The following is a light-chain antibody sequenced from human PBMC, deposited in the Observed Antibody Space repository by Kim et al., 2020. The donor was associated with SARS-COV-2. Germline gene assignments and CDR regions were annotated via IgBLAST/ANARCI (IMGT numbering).Light chain of an antibody. J-gene: IGLJ1*01. V-gene: IGLV2-11*01. CDR3: CSHAGSDTYV. CDR1: SSEVGGYNF. Sequence: GQSVTISCTGTSSEVGGYNFVYWYQQHPGKAPKLMIYDGSKRPSGVPDRFSGSKSGNTASLTISGLQAEDEADYYFCSHAGSDTYVFGTGTKVTVL. CDR2: DGS.